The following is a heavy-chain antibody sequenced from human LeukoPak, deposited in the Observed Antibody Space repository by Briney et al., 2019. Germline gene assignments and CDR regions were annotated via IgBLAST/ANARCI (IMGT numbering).Heavy chain of an antibody. J-gene: IGHJ4*02. Sequence: PGGSLRLSCAASGFTFSTYSMNWVRQAPVEGLEWVSSISNGSSYIYYADSVKGRYTISRDNAKNSLYLQMNSLRAEDTAVYYCAREDGEAFDYWGQGTLVTVSS. CDR2: ISNGSSYI. CDR1: GFTFSTYS. CDR3: AREDGEAFDY. D-gene: IGHD4-17*01. V-gene: IGHV3-21*01.